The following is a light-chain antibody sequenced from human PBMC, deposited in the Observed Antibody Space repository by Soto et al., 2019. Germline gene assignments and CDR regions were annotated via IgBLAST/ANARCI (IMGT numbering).Light chain of an antibody. J-gene: IGKJ4*02. V-gene: IGKV2-40*01. Sequence: DIVMTQTPLSLPATPGEPASISCRSSQSLLDRDDGNMYLDWYVQKPGQSPKLLIYTVSYRAPGVPDRFSGIGSGTDFTLQISRVEADDVAAYYCMQRLEFPLTFGGGTKVEIK. CDR1: QSLLDRDDGNMY. CDR2: TVS. CDR3: MQRLEFPLT.